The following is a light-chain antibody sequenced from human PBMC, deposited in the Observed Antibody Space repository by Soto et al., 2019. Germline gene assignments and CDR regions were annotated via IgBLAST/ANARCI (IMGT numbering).Light chain of an antibody. CDR3: SSYTSSSTEV. V-gene: IGLV2-14*01. Sequence: QSALTQPASVSGSPGQSITISCTGTSSDVGGYNYVSWYQQHPGKAPKLMIYDVSNRPSGVSNRFSGSKSGNTASLTTSGLQAEDEADYYCSSYTSSSTEVFGTGTQLTVL. CDR2: DVS. J-gene: IGLJ1*01. CDR1: SSDVGGYNY.